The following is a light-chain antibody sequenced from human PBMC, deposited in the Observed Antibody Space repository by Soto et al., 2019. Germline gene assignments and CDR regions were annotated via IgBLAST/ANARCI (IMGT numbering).Light chain of an antibody. J-gene: IGKJ1*01. CDR3: QQYNSLGT. Sequence: DIQMTQSPSSLSASVEDRVIITCRASQSISNHLNWYQQKPGKAPKLLIFAASSLQSGVPSRFSGSRSGPDFTLTINSLQAEDFATYYCQQYNSLGTFGQGTKVDIK. CDR2: AAS. V-gene: IGKV1-39*01. CDR1: QSISNH.